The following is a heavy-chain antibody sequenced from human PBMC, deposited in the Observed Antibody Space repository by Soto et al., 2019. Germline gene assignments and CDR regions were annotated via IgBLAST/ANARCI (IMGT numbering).Heavy chain of an antibody. CDR1: GFTFTNYA. CDR3: VREKFGDDFDF. D-gene: IGHD2-21*02. CDR2: IWSDGSNK. Sequence: QVQLVESGGGVVQPGRSLRLSCAASGFTFTNYAMHWVRQAPGKEPEWVAIIWSDGSNKYYADSVKGRFTISRDNSKNTLYLQMNRLRAEDTAVYYCVREKFGDDFDFWGQGTLVTVSS. V-gene: IGHV3-33*01. J-gene: IGHJ4*02.